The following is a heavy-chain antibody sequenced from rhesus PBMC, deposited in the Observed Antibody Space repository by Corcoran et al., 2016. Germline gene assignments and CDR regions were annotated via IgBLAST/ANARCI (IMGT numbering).Heavy chain of an antibody. Sequence: QLQLQESGPGLVKPSETLSLTCAVSGGSISSNYWSWIRQPPGKGLEWSGRISGSGGSTDYNPALQRRVTLSTGPSQNQFSLKLSSVTAADTAVYYCARERGGSGSWKGLFDYWGQGVLVTVSS. V-gene: IGHV4-173*01. CDR2: ISGSGGST. D-gene: IGHD6-25*01. CDR1: GGSISSNY. CDR3: ARERGGSGSWKGLFDY. J-gene: IGHJ4*01.